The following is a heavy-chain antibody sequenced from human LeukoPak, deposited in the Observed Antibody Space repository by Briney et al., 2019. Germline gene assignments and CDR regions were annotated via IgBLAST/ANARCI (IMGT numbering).Heavy chain of an antibody. Sequence: GESLKISCKGSGYSFTSYWIGWVRQLPGKGLEWMGIIYPGDSDTRYSPSFQGQVTISADKSISTAYLQWSSLKASDTAMYYCARLHGNYVWPHYYYYMDVWGKGTTVTVSS. CDR3: ARLHGNYVWPHYYYYMDV. V-gene: IGHV5-51*01. D-gene: IGHD3-16*01. CDR2: IYPGDSDT. J-gene: IGHJ6*03. CDR1: GYSFTSYW.